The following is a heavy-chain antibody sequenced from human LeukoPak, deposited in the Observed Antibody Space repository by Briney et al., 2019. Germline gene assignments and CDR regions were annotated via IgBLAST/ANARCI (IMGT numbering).Heavy chain of an antibody. J-gene: IGHJ5*02. Sequence: ASVKVSCKASGYTFTNYGISWVRHAPGQGLEWMGWISTNSDIRTYAQTLQGRFTMTTDTATTTAYMELNNLTFDDTAVYYCARDWDAMNNCFDPWGQGTPVTVSS. V-gene: IGHV1-18*01. D-gene: IGHD1-26*01. CDR1: GYTFTNYG. CDR3: ARDWDAMNNCFDP. CDR2: ISTNSDIR.